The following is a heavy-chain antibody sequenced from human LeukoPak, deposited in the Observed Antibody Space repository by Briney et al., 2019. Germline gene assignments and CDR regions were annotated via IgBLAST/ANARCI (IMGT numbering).Heavy chain of an antibody. V-gene: IGHV1-18*01. CDR1: GYTFTSYG. CDR2: ISAYNGNT. Sequence: ALVKVSCKASGYTFTSYGISWVRQAPGQGLEWMGWISAYNGNTNYAQKLQGRVTMTTDTSTSTAYMELRSLRSDDTAVYYCARRGGYKSYNWFVPWGQGTLVTVSS. CDR3: ARRGGYKSYNWFVP. J-gene: IGHJ5*02. D-gene: IGHD5-24*01.